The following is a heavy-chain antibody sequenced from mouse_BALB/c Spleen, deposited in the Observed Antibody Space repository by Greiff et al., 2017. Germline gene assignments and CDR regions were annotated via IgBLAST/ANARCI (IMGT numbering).Heavy chain of an antibody. CDR3: ARCYYGSSYYWYFDV. D-gene: IGHD1-1*01. J-gene: IGHJ1*01. Sequence: EVKLMESGGGLVKPGGSLKLSCAASGFTFSSYAMSWVRQTPEKRLEWVASISSGGSTYYPDSVKGRFTISRDNARNILYLQMSSLRSEDTAMYYCARCYYGSSYYWYFDVWGAGTTVTVSS. CDR2: ISSGGST. CDR1: GFTFSSYA. V-gene: IGHV5-6-5*01.